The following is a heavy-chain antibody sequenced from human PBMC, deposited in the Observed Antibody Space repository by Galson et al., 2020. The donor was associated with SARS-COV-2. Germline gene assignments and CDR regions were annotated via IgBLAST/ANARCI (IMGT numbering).Heavy chain of an antibody. CDR2: IYYTGST. J-gene: IGHJ5*02. D-gene: IGHD4-17*01. CDR1: GGSVTSSYYY. CDR3: ARDHGGDYEVGWFDP. V-gene: IGHV4-39*07. Sequence: SETLSITCTVSGGSVTSSYYYWGWIRQPPGKGPECIGTIYYTGSTYYNPSLKSRLTISLDSSKNQFSLKLSSVTAADTAVYYCARDHGGDYEVGWFDPWGQGTLVTVSS.